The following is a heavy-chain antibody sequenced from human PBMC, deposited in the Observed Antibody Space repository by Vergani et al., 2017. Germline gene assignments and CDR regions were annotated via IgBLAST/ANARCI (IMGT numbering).Heavy chain of an antibody. D-gene: IGHD3-10*01. CDR3: ARDLYRIGSITMVRGVPGY. Sequence: QVQLVQSGSELKKPGASVKVSCKASGYTFTSYAMNWVRQAPGQGLEWMGWINTNTGNPTYAQGFPGRFVFSLDTSVSTAYLQISSLKAEDTAVYYCARDLYRIGSITMVRGVPGYWGQGSLVTVSS. J-gene: IGHJ4*02. CDR1: GYTFTSYA. CDR2: INTNTGNP. V-gene: IGHV7-4-1*02.